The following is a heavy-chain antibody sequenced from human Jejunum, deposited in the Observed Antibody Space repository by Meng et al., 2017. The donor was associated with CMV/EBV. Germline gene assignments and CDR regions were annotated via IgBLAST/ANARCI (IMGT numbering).Heavy chain of an antibody. CDR3: TTARSYGSSDY. D-gene: IGHD6-6*01. V-gene: IGHV3-15*01. CDR2: IKSKTDFGTI. J-gene: IGHJ4*02. CDR1: GFPFNAAW. Sequence: ASGFPFNAAWMTWVRQATGKGLEWIGRIKSKTDFGTIDYAPPVRGRFTISRDDSKNVLYVDMNSLKTEDTAVYFCTTARSYGSSDYWGPGTLVTVSS.